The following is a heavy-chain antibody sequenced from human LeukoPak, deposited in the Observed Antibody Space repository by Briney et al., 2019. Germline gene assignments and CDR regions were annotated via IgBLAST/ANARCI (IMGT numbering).Heavy chain of an antibody. CDR1: GLTFSSYS. J-gene: IGHJ1*01. CDR3: ARDQIVGATLEYFQH. Sequence: GGSLRLSCAASGLTFSSYSMNWVRQAPGKGLEWVSSISSSSSYIYYADSVKGRFTISRDNAKNSLYLQMNSLRAEDAAVYYCARDQIVGATLEYFQHWGQGTLVTVSS. D-gene: IGHD1-26*01. V-gene: IGHV3-21*01. CDR2: ISSSSSYI.